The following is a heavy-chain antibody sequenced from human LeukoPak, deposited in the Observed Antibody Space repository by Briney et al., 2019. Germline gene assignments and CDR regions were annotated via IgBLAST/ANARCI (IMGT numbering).Heavy chain of an antibody. V-gene: IGHV4-39*01. CDR1: GGSISSSSYS. D-gene: IGHD6-19*01. J-gene: IGHJ4*02. Sequence: SETLSLTCTVFGGSISSSSYSWGWIRQPPGKGLEWIGSIYYSGSTYYNPSLKSRVTISVDTSKNQFSLKLSSVTAADTAVYYCAGHDHIAVAGDDRFDYWGQGTLVTVSS. CDR3: AGHDHIAVAGDDRFDY. CDR2: IYYSGST.